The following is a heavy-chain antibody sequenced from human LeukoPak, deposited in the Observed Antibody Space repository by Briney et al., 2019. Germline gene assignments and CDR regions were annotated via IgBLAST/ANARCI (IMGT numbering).Heavy chain of an antibody. Sequence: QTRASLRLSCAASGFSFSSDWMNWVRQAPGKGLEWVANINQDGSKKTYVASVKGRFTISRDNAKNSLYLQMNSLRAEDTAVYYCARDPDILTAVAYDFWGQGTIVTASA. J-gene: IGHJ3*01. V-gene: IGHV3-7*05. D-gene: IGHD3-9*01. CDR2: INQDGSKK. CDR1: GFSFSSDW. CDR3: ARDPDILTAVAYDF.